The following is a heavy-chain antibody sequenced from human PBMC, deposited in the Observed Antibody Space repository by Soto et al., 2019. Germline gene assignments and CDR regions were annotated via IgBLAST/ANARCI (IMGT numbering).Heavy chain of an antibody. Sequence: SLRLSCVASGFTFDDYAIHWVRQTPGKCLEWVSGLTWNGEVLGYADSVKGLFTISRDNAKNSLYLEMNSLRPEDTALYYCVKDSESSGYLTHLDYWGQGALLTVSS. D-gene: IGHD3-22*01. J-gene: IGHJ4*02. CDR1: GFTFDDYA. V-gene: IGHV3-9*01. CDR2: LTWNGEVL. CDR3: VKDSESSGYLTHLDY.